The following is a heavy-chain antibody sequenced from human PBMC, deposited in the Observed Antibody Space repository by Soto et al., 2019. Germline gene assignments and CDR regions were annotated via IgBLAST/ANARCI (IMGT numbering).Heavy chain of an antibody. D-gene: IGHD3-10*01. CDR1: GYTLTELS. Sequence: ASVKVSCKVSGYTLTELSMHWVRQAPGKGLEWMGGFDPEDGETIYAQKFQGRVTMTEDTSTDTAYMELSSLRSEDTAAYYCATLYYYGSGSSYFDYWGQGTLVTVSS. CDR2: FDPEDGET. V-gene: IGHV1-24*01. J-gene: IGHJ4*02. CDR3: ATLYYYGSGSSYFDY.